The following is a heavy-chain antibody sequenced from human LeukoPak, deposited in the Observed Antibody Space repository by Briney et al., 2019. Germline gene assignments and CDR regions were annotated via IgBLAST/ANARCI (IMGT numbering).Heavy chain of an antibody. J-gene: IGHJ4*02. CDR3: ARYGPSVAGISL. CDR1: GVSISSSSDY. D-gene: IGHD6-19*01. Sequence: SGTLSLTCAVSGVSISSSSDYWGWIHQPQGQGLEWIGTIYYSGSPYYNPSLKSRVTIPLDTSNNKASLNLNLVTTTDTAVYYCARYGPSVAGISLWGQGTLVTVSS. CDR2: IYYSGSP. V-gene: IGHV4-39*01.